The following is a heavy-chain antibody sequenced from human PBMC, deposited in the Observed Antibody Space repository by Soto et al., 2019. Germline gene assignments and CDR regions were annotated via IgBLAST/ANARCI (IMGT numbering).Heavy chain of an antibody. CDR1: GFTFSSYA. Sequence: GSLRLSCAASGFTFSSYAMSWVCQAPGKGLEWVSSISGSDGSTYYADSVKGRFSISRDKSKNTLYLQMNSLRAEDTAIYYCAKLDFSNSYYGLDVWGQGTTVTVSS. V-gene: IGHV3-23*01. J-gene: IGHJ6*02. D-gene: IGHD3-3*01. CDR3: AKLDFSNSYYGLDV. CDR2: ISGSDGST.